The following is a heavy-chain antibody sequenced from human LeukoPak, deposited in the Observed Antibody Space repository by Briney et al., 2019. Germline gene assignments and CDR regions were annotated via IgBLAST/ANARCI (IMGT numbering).Heavy chain of an antibody. V-gene: IGHV4-38-2*01. J-gene: IGHJ1*01. CDR3: ATDSNRGILEWFQY. Sequence: SETLSLTCAVSGYSFSNGYYWGWIRQPPGKGLEWIGSISYSGSTYYNPSLKSRVTISVDTSKNHFSLKLSSVTAADTAVYYCATDSNRGILEWFQYWGQGSLVTVSS. D-gene: IGHD3-3*01. CDR1: GYSFSNGYY. CDR2: ISYSGST.